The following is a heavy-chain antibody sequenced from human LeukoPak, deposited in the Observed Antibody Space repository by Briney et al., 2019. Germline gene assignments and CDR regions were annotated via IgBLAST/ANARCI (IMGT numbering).Heavy chain of an antibody. CDR3: ARVFLRGSGSYYY. Sequence: GASVKVSCKASGYTFTGYYMHWVRQAPGQGLEWMGWINPNSGGTNYAQKFQGRVTMTRDTSISTACMELSRLRSDDTAVYYCARVFLRGSGSYYYWGQGTLVTVSS. V-gene: IGHV1-2*02. D-gene: IGHD3-10*01. J-gene: IGHJ4*02. CDR1: GYTFTGYY. CDR2: INPNSGGT.